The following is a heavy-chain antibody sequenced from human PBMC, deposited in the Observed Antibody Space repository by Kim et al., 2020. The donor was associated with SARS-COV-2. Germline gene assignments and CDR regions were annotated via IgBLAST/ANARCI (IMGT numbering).Heavy chain of an antibody. Sequence: GSLRLSCGASGFTFSSYAMSWVRQAPGKGLEWVSGFSASGGSTYYADSVKGRFTISRDNSKNTLYLQMNSLRAEDTAVYYCAKKADSSGWYGAFDYWGQGTLVTVSS. J-gene: IGHJ4*02. CDR3: AKKADSSGWYGAFDY. D-gene: IGHD6-19*01. CDR2: FSASGGST. V-gene: IGHV3-23*01. CDR1: GFTFSSYA.